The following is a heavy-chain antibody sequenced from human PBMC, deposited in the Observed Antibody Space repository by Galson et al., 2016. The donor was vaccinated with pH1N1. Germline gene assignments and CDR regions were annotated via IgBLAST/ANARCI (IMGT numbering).Heavy chain of an antibody. Sequence: SVKVSCKASGYTFTGYSMHWVRQAPGQGLEWMGWINPNNGGTNYAQKFQGRVTLTRDASISTAYMELSRLRSDGTAVYYCARDLYYDTSGYYPLDPWGQGTLVTVSS. D-gene: IGHD3-22*01. CDR3: ARDLYYDTSGYYPLDP. CDR2: INPNNGGT. J-gene: IGHJ5*02. V-gene: IGHV1-2*02. CDR1: GYTFTGYS.